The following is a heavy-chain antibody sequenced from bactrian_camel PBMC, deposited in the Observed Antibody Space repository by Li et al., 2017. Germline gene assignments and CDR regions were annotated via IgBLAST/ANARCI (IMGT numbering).Heavy chain of an antibody. CDR1: GYAYSSYC. V-gene: IGHV3S1*01. CDR2: ISPGGLAT. D-gene: IGHD2*01. CDR3: AKARSGVLYDWDY. J-gene: IGHJ4*01. Sequence: HVQLVESGGGSVQSGGSLRLSCAASGYAYSSYCMGWFRQAPGKEREAVARISPGGLATAYADSVKDRFTISLDRAKNTVYLQLNSLKTEDMAIYYCAKARSGVLYDWDYWGQGTQVTVS.